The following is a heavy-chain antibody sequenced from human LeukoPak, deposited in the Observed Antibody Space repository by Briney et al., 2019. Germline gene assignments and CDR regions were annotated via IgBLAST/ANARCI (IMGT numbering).Heavy chain of an antibody. V-gene: IGHV4-38-2*02. D-gene: IGHD4-17*01. J-gene: IGHJ4*02. CDR3: ARASSYGDYPFDY. CDR2: INHSGST. Sequence: PSETLSLTCTVSGYSISSGYYWGWIRQPPGKGLEWIGEINHSGSTNYNPSLKSRVTISVDTSKNQFSLKLSSVTAADTAVYYCARASSYGDYPFDYWGQGTLVTVSS. CDR1: GYSISSGYY.